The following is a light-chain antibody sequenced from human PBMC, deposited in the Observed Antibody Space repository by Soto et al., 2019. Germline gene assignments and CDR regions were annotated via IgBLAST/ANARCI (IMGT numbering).Light chain of an antibody. CDR1: QFISNS. V-gene: IGKV3-15*01. CDR2: GAS. Sequence: EIVMTQSPATLSVSPGERVTLSCRASQFISNSLAWYQQRPGQPPRLLIYGASTRAASISARFSGSGSGTEFTLTISSLQSEDFAVYYCQQSSNWPRTFGQGTKVDIK. CDR3: QQSSNWPRT. J-gene: IGKJ1*01.